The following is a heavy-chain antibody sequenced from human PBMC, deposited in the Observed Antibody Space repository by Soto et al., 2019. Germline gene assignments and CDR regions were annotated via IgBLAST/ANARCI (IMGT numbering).Heavy chain of an antibody. J-gene: IGHJ4*02. Sequence: EVQLLESGGGLVQPGGSLRLSCAASGFTFSSYAMSWVRKSTGKGLEWVSAISGSGGRTYYADSVKGRFTISRDNSKNTLYLQMNSLRAEDTAVYYCAKTYGRGTGSPDYWGQGTLVTVSS. V-gene: IGHV3-23*01. CDR1: GFTFSSYA. CDR2: ISGSGGRT. D-gene: IGHD2-8*02. CDR3: AKTYGRGTGSPDY.